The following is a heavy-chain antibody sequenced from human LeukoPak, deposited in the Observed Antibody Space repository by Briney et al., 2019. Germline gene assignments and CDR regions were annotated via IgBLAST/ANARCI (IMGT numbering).Heavy chain of an antibody. V-gene: IGHV4-59*01. Sequence: PSETLSLTCTVSGGSISSYYWSWIRQPPGKGLEWIGYIYYSGSSDYNPSLKSRVTISMDTSKNHFSLKLTSVTAADTAVYYCARSVVAAEYYFDYWGQGTLVIVSS. D-gene: IGHD2-15*01. CDR2: IYYSGSS. CDR3: ARSVVAAEYYFDY. J-gene: IGHJ4*02. CDR1: GGSISSYY.